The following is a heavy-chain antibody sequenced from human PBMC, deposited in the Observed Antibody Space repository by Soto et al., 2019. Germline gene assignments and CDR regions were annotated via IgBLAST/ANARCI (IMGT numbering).Heavy chain of an antibody. CDR2: ISSSSSTM. CDR3: ARDSTDADSGSYSGDY. CDR1: RFTFSSYS. Sequence: PGGSLRLSCAASRFTFSSYSMNWVRQAPGKGLEWVSYISSSSSTMYYADSVKGRFTISRDNAKNSLFLHMNSLRDEDTAVYYCARDSTDADSGSYSGDYWGQGTLVTVSS. V-gene: IGHV3-48*02. D-gene: IGHD1-26*01. J-gene: IGHJ4*02.